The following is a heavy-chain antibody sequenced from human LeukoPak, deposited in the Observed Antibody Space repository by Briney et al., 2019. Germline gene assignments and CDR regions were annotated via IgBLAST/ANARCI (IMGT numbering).Heavy chain of an antibody. J-gene: IGHJ4*02. V-gene: IGHV1-2*02. CDR1: GYTFTGYY. Sequence: ASVKVSCKASGYTFTGYYMHWVRQAPGQGLEWMGWINPNSGGTNYAQKFQGRVTMTRDTSISTAYMELSRLRSDDTAVYYCARAESVLRYFDWLYYFDYWAREPWSPSPQ. D-gene: IGHD3-9*01. CDR2: INPNSGGT. CDR3: ARAESVLRYFDWLYYFDY.